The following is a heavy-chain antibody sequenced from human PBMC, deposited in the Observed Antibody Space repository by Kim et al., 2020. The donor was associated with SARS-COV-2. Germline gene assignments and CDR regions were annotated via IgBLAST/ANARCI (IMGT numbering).Heavy chain of an antibody. CDR3: AKELRMTTQTSGGVFFDY. D-gene: IGHD4-17*01. Sequence: GGSLRLSCVASGFTFSSYAMNWVRQAPGKGLEWVAGISGGGGSTYYADSVKGRFTISRDSSKNMVYLQMNSLRAEDTAVYYCAKELRMTTQTSGGVFFDYWGRGTLVTVSS. J-gene: IGHJ4*02. CDR1: GFTFSSYA. CDR2: ISGGGGST. V-gene: IGHV3-23*01.